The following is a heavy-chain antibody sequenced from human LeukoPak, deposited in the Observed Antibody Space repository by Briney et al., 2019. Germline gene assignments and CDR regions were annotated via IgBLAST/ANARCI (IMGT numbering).Heavy chain of an antibody. V-gene: IGHV3-30-3*01. Sequence: RPGGSLRLSCAASGFTFSSYAMHWVRQAPGKGLEWVAVISYDGSNKYYADSVKGRFTISRDNSKNTLYLQMSSLRAEDTAVYYCWVFGVVIIDYWGQGTLVTVSS. CDR1: GFTFSSYA. D-gene: IGHD3-3*01. J-gene: IGHJ4*02. CDR3: WVFGVVIIDY. CDR2: ISYDGSNK.